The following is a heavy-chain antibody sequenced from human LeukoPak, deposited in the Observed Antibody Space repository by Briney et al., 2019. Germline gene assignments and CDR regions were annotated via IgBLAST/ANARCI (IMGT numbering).Heavy chain of an antibody. CDR1: GYTFTSYA. Sequence: ASVKVSCKASGYTFTSYAMHWVRQAPGQRLEWMGWINAGNGSTKYSQKFQGRVTITRDTSASTAYMELSSLRSEDTAVYYCARVPTMTNWFDPWGQGTLVTVSS. J-gene: IGHJ5*02. CDR3: ARVPTMTNWFDP. V-gene: IGHV1-3*01. D-gene: IGHD4-17*01. CDR2: INAGNGST.